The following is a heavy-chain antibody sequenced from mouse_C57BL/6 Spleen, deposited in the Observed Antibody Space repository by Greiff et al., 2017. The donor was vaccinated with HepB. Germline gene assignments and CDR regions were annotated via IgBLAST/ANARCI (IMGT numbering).Heavy chain of an antibody. Sequence: VQLKESGAELVRPGASVKLSCTASGFNIKDDYMHWVKQRPEQGLEWIGWIDPENGDTEYASKFQGKATITADTSSNTAYLQLSSLTSEDTAVYYCTRANWDGYWGQGTTLTVSS. D-gene: IGHD4-1*01. CDR3: TRANWDGY. CDR1: GFNIKDDY. CDR2: IDPENGDT. J-gene: IGHJ2*01. V-gene: IGHV14-4*01.